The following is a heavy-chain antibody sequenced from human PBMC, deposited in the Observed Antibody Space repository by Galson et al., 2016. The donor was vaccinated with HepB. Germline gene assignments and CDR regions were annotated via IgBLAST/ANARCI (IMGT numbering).Heavy chain of an antibody. D-gene: IGHD3-10*01. CDR2: GDPRTGST. Sequence: SVKVSCKASGYTFINYYMHWVRQAPGQGLEWMGIGDPRTGSTSYAQKFQDRVTVTRDTSTSAGYIELSSLSSEDTAVDYCARDRGSNSLKGYGMDVWGQGTTVTVSS. V-gene: IGHV1-46*01. CDR3: ARDRGSNSLKGYGMDV. CDR1: GYTFINYY. J-gene: IGHJ6*02.